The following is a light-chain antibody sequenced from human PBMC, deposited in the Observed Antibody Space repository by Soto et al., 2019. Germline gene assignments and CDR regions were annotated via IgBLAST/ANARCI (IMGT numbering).Light chain of an antibody. J-gene: IGKJ3*01. Sequence: DIQMTQSPSSLSAFVGDRVTITCRASQTISNYLNWYQHKPGKAPKLLIYDASTLQSGVPSRFSDSGSGTDFALTSSSLQPEDFATYSCHQTYSTPLFTCGPGTKV. V-gene: IGKV1-39*01. CDR1: QTISNY. CDR3: HQTYSTPLFT. CDR2: DAS.